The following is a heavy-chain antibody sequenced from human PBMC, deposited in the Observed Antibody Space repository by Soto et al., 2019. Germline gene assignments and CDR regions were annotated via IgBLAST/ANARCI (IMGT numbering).Heavy chain of an antibody. J-gene: IGHJ3*02. V-gene: IGHV3-23*01. CDR3: AKALYSSSWGGDAFDI. Sequence: GGSLRLSCAASGFTFSSYAMSWVRQAPGKGLEWVSAISGSGGSTYYADSVKGRFTISRDNSKNTLYLQMNSLRAEDTAVYYCAKALYSSSWGGDAFDIWGQGTMVTVS. CDR1: GFTFSSYA. CDR2: ISGSGGST. D-gene: IGHD6-13*01.